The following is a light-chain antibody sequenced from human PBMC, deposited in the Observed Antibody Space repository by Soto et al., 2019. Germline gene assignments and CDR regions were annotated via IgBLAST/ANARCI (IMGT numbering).Light chain of an antibody. CDR3: QQYASSPLT. J-gene: IGKJ4*01. Sequence: EIVLTQSSGTLSLSSGERATLSCRASQSVRSNYLAWYQQKPGQAPRLLIYGASSRATGIPDRFGGSGSGPDFTLTISRLEPEDFAVYYCQQYASSPLTFGGGTKVEIK. V-gene: IGKV3-20*01. CDR1: QSVRSNY. CDR2: GAS.